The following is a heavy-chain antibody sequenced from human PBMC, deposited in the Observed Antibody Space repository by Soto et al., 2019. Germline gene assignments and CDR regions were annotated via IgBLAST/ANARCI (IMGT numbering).Heavy chain of an antibody. Sequence: ASVKFSCKASGYTFSSYAMHWVRQAPGQRLEWMGWINAGYGNTKSSQKFQDRVTISRDTSASTAYMELTSLRSEDTAVYYCARDTGDGTFDFWGQGTLVPSPQ. CDR2: INAGYGNT. D-gene: IGHD7-27*01. CDR1: GYTFSSYA. CDR3: ARDTGDGTFDF. J-gene: IGHJ4*02. V-gene: IGHV1-3*01.